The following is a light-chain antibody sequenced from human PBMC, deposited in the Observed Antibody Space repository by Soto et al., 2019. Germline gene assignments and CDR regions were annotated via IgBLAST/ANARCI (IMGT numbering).Light chain of an antibody. CDR1: QSVSSY. V-gene: IGKV3-11*01. CDR2: DAS. CDR3: QQRSNWPLFS. J-gene: IGKJ3*01. Sequence: EIVLTQSPATLSLSPGERATLSCRASQSVSSYLAWYQQKPGQAPRLLIYDASNRATGIPARFSGSGSGTDFTLPISTLEPEDFAVYYCQQRSNWPLFSFGRGTKVDIK.